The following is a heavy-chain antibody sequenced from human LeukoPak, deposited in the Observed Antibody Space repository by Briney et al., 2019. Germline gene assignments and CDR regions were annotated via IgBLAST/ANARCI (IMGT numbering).Heavy chain of an antibody. CDR2: IYHSGST. J-gene: IGHJ5*02. Sequence: PSETLSLTCTVSGGSSSSGGYYWSWIRQPPGKGLEWIGYIYHSGSTYYNPSLKSRVTISVDRSKNQFSLKLSSVTAADTAVYYCARGTIWVFGSQGRARWFDPWGQGTLVTVSS. CDR1: GGSSSSGGYY. CDR3: ARGTIWVFGSQGRARWFDP. V-gene: IGHV4-30-2*01. D-gene: IGHD3-3*01.